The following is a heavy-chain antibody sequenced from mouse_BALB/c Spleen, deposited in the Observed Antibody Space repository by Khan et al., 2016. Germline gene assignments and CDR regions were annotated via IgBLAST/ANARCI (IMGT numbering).Heavy chain of an antibody. V-gene: IGHV3-2*02. J-gene: IGHJ2*01. CDR3: ARSIMAN. CDR2: ISYSGST. Sequence: VQLQESGPGLVKPSQSLSLTCTVTGYSITSDYAWNWIRQFPGNKLEWMGYISYSGSTSYNPSLKSRISITRDTSKSQFFLQLNSVTTEDTATYYCARSIMANWGQGTTLTVSS. CDR1: GYSITSDYA.